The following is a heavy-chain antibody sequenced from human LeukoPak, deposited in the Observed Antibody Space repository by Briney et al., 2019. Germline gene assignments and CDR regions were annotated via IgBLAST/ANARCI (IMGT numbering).Heavy chain of an antibody. V-gene: IGHV3-74*01. CDR3: ARALTPITIFGVVQSYYYYMDV. D-gene: IGHD3-3*01. Sequence: GGSLTLSCAASGFTFSSYWMHWVRQPPGKGLVWVSRINSDGSRTSYANSVKGRFTISRDNDKHTLYLQMNSLRAEDTAVYYCARALTPITIFGVVQSYYYYMDVWGKGTRVTVSS. J-gene: IGHJ6*03. CDR1: GFTFSSYW. CDR2: INSDGSRT.